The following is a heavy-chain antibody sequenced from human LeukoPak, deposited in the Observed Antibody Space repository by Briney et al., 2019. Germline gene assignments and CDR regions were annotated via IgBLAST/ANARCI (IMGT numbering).Heavy chain of an antibody. J-gene: IGHJ4*02. CDR1: GFTFSSYA. CDR3: AKDFDCDILTAWLY. D-gene: IGHD3-9*01. CDR2: ISGSGGST. Sequence: GGSLRLSCAASGFTFSSYAMSWVRQAPGKGLEWVSSISGSGGSTYYADSVKGRFTISRDNSMNTMYLQMNSLRAEDTAVYYCAKDFDCDILTAWLYWGQGTLVTVSS. V-gene: IGHV3-23*01.